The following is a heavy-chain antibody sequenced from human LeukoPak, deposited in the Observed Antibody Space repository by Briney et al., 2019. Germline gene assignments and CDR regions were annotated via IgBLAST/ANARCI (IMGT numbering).Heavy chain of an antibody. CDR1: GGSLSSGGYY. D-gene: IGHD6-25*01. CDR2: IYYSGST. Sequence: SQTLSLTCTVSGGSLSSGGYYWRWIRQHPGKGLEWIGYIYYSGSTYYNPSLKSRVTISVDTSKNQFPLKLSSVTAADTAVYYCARDIGQDGYLRFDYWGQGTLVTVSS. J-gene: IGHJ4*02. V-gene: IGHV4-31*03. CDR3: ARDIGQDGYLRFDY.